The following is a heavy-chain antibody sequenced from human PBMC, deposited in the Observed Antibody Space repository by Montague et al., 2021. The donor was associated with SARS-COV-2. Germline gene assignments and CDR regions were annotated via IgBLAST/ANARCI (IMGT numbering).Heavy chain of an antibody. CDR1: GFTFSSYD. CDR3: ARGVTMVQGVIYYYYGMDV. Sequence: SLRLSCAASGFTFSSYDMHWVRQATGKGREWVSAIGTAGDTYYPGSVKGRFTISRENAKNSLHLQMNSLRAGDTAVYYCARGVTMVQGVIYYYYGMDVWGQGTTVTVSS. D-gene: IGHD3-10*01. J-gene: IGHJ6*02. CDR2: IGTAGDT. V-gene: IGHV3-13*04.